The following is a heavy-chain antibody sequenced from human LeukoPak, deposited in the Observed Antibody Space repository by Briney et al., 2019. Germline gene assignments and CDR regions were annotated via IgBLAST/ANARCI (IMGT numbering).Heavy chain of an antibody. CDR3: AKGKINHDGAFDI. CDR2: ISDSGGST. D-gene: IGHD1-14*01. J-gene: IGHJ3*02. CDR1: GFKFDAYP. V-gene: IGHV3-23*01. Sequence: GGSLKLSCAASGFKFDAYPMSWVRQAPGKGLEWVSSISDSGGSTHYAESVRGRFSLSRDNFERTLHLQMNRLRAEDTAVYYCAKGKINHDGAFDIWGQGTRVIVAS.